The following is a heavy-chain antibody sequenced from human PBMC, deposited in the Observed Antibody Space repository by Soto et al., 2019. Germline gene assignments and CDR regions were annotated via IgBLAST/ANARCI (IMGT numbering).Heavy chain of an antibody. Sequence: ASVKVSCKASGYTFTSYAMHWVRQAPGQRLEWMGWINAGNGNTKYSQKFQGRVTITRDTSASTAYMELSSLRSEDTAVYYCARDKKQHYDFWSGYANDSYYYYYGMDVWGQGTTVTVS. V-gene: IGHV1-3*01. CDR2: INAGNGNT. CDR1: GYTFTSYA. CDR3: ARDKKQHYDFWSGYANDSYYYYYGMDV. D-gene: IGHD3-3*01. J-gene: IGHJ6*02.